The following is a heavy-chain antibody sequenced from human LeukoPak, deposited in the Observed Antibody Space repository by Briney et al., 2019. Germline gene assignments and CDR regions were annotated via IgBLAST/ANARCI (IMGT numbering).Heavy chain of an antibody. CDR3: SRGLDSRKLGY. J-gene: IGHJ4*02. Sequence: SETLSLTCTVSGASFNSDDQYWNWTRQSPGKGLEWIGSIHPSGMLYNNPSLESRVTMSRDTSKNQFSLNLDSVTAADTAVYFCSRGLDSRKLGYWGQGILVTVFS. D-gene: IGHD3-22*01. CDR2: IHPSGML. CDR1: GASFNSDDQY. V-gene: IGHV4-31*03.